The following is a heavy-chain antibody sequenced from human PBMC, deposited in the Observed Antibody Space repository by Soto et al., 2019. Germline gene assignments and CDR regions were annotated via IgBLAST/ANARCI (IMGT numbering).Heavy chain of an antibody. D-gene: IGHD5-18*01. CDR3: ARGLGYSYGDAFDI. CDR1: GYTFTSYD. V-gene: IGHV1-8*01. Sequence: ASVKVSCKASGYTFTSYDINWVRQATGQGLEWMGWMNPNSGNTGYAQKFQGRVTMTRNPSISTAYMELSSLRSEDTAVYYCARGLGYSYGDAFDIWGQGTMVTVSS. J-gene: IGHJ3*02. CDR2: MNPNSGNT.